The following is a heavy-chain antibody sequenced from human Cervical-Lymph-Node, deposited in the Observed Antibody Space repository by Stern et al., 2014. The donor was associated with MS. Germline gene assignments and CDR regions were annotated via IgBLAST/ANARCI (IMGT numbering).Heavy chain of an antibody. Sequence: QDQLVESGAEVTKPGSSVTLSCKASGGTFSKFPSSWVRQAPGKGLEWMVVIFPVFGTPTYAQEFRGRVTITADVSTSTVYMELSSLRSDDTAVYYCALSSETSDRWYSLGYDLWGQGTLVTVSS. J-gene: IGHJ5*02. D-gene: IGHD6-13*01. CDR2: IFPVFGTP. CDR1: GGTFSKFP. CDR3: ALSSETSDRWYSLGYDL. V-gene: IGHV1-69*01.